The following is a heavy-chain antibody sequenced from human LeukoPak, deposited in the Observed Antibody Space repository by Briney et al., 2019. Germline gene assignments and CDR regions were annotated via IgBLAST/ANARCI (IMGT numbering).Heavy chain of an antibody. V-gene: IGHV1-2*02. CDR2: INPNSGGT. Sequence: GASVKVSCKASGYSFTGYYMHWVRQAPGQGLEWMGWINPNSGGTNYAQKFQGRVTMTRDTSISTAYMELSRLRSDDTAVYYCASYAHCSSTSCYEGGYYYYGMDVWGQGTTVTVSS. CDR3: ASYAHCSSTSCYEGGYYYYGMDV. D-gene: IGHD2-2*01. CDR1: GYSFTGYY. J-gene: IGHJ6*02.